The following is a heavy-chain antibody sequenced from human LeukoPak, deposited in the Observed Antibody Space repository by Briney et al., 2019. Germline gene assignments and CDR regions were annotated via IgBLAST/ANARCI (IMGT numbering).Heavy chain of an antibody. J-gene: IGHJ4*02. CDR3: ATGASGAQQLAPC. V-gene: IGHV4-39*01. CDR1: GGSISTYS. CDR2: MYYSGRT. D-gene: IGHD6-13*01. Sequence: SETLSLTCTVSGGSISTYSWGWIRQPPGKGLEWIGSMYYSGRTHYNPSLKSRLTISLDTSKNQFSLKVSSVTAADTAVYYCATGASGAQQLAPCWGQGTLVTVSS.